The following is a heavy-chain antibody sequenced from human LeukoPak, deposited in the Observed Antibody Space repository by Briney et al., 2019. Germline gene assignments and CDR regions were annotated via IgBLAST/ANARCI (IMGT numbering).Heavy chain of an antibody. Sequence: GSLRLSCAASGFTFSNYAMSWVRQAPGKGLEWVSAISGSSGSTYYADALKGRFTISRDNSKNTLYLQMNTLRAEDTAIYYCAKGLVGTEYFQHWGQGTLVTVSS. CDR2: ISGSSGST. D-gene: IGHD2-8*02. V-gene: IGHV3-23*01. CDR1: GFTFSNYA. J-gene: IGHJ1*01. CDR3: AKGLVGTEYFQH.